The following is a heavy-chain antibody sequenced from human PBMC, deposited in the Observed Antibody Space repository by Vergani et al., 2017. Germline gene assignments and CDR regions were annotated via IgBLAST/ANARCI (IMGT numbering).Heavy chain of an antibody. CDR1: GYTFTSYG. CDR2: ISAYNGNT. J-gene: IGHJ3*02. V-gene: IGHV1-18*01. Sequence: QVQLVQSGAEVKKPGASVKVSCKASGYTFTSYGISWVRQAPGQGLEWMGRISAYNGNTNYAQKLKGRVTRTTDTSTSTAYMKLRSLRSDDTAVYYWARESTAAGIDAFDIWGQGTMVTVSS. D-gene: IGHD6-13*01. CDR3: ARESTAAGIDAFDI.